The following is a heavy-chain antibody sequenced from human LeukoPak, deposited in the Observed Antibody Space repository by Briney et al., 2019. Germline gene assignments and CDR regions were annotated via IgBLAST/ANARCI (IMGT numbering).Heavy chain of an antibody. CDR3: AKGNSDILTGYYLMVFDY. CDR2: IIGSGGST. CDR1: GFTSSSYA. J-gene: IGHJ4*02. V-gene: IGHV3-23*01. Sequence: GGSLRLSCAASGFTSSSYAMSWVRQAPGKGLEWVSAIIGSGGSTYYADSVKGQFTISRDNSKNTLYLQMNSLRAEDTAVYYCAKGNSDILTGYYLMVFDYWGQGTLVTVSS. D-gene: IGHD3-9*01.